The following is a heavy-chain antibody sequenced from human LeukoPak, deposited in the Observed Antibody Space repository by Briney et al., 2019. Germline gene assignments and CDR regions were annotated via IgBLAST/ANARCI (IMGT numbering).Heavy chain of an antibody. Sequence: SVKVSCKASGGTFSSYAISWVRQAPGQGLEWMGGIILIFGTANYAQKFQGRVTITADESTSTAYMELSSLRSEDTAVYYCARDATYQLLYAYYWGQGTLVTVSS. CDR2: IILIFGTA. D-gene: IGHD2-2*02. CDR1: GGTFSSYA. V-gene: IGHV1-69*13. J-gene: IGHJ4*02. CDR3: ARDATYQLLYAYY.